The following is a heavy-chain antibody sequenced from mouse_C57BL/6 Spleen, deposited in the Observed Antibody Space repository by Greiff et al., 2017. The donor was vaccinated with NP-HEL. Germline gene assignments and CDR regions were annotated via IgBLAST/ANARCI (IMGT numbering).Heavy chain of an antibody. CDR1: GYTFTDYE. J-gene: IGHJ1*03. Sequence: QVQLQQSGAELVRPGASVTLSCKASGYTFTDYEMHWVKQTPVHGLEWIGAIDPETGGTAYNQKITGKAILTADKSSSTAYMELRSLTSEDSAVYYCTRGGLITYVWGTETTVTVSS. V-gene: IGHV1-15*01. CDR3: TRGGLITYV. CDR2: IDPETGGT. D-gene: IGHD1-1*01.